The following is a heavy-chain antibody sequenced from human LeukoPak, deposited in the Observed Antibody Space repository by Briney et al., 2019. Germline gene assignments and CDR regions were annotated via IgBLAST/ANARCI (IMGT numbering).Heavy chain of an antibody. J-gene: IGHJ4*02. V-gene: IGHV1-2*02. Sequence: ASVRVSCKASGYTFTGYYVHWVRQAPGQGLEWMGWINPSSGDTNYAQKFQGRVTMTRDTSISTAYMELRRLRSDDTAVYYCARGGGTIYGVLNDWGQGTLVTVSP. CDR3: ARGGGTIYGVLND. CDR2: INPSSGDT. CDR1: GYTFTGYY. D-gene: IGHD3-3*01.